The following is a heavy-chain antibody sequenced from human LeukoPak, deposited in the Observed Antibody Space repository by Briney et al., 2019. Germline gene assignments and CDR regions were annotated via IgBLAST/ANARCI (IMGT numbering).Heavy chain of an antibody. CDR1: GGSFSGYY. J-gene: IGHJ5*02. V-gene: IGHV4-34*01. CDR2: INHSGST. CDR3: ASYQLDYYDSSGYTYNWFDP. Sequence: PSETLSLTCAVYGGSFSGYYWSWIRQPPGKGLEWIGEINHSGSTNYNPSLKSRVTISVDKSKNQFSLKLSSVTAADTAVYYCASYQLDYYDSSGYTYNWFDPWGQGTLVTVSS. D-gene: IGHD3-22*01.